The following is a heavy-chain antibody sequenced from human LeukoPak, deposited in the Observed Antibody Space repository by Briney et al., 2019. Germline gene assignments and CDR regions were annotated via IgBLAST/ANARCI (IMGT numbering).Heavy chain of an antibody. D-gene: IGHD3-3*01. J-gene: IGHJ5*02. V-gene: IGHV4-39*01. CDR2: IYYSGST. Sequence: SETLSLTCTVSGGSISSSSYYWGWIRQPPGKGLEWIGSIYYSGSTYYNPSLKNRVTISVDTSKNQFSLKLSSVTAADTAVYYCARCYDFWSGYYRLFDPWGQGTLVTVSS. CDR1: GGSISSSSYY. CDR3: ARCYDFWSGYYRLFDP.